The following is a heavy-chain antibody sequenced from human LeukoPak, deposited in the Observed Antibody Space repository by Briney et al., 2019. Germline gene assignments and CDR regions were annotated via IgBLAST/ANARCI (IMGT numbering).Heavy chain of an antibody. D-gene: IGHD4-17*01. CDR2: THSSGST. CDR3: ANSLGGDYGWFGGQFGL. V-gene: IGHV4-39*02. CDR1: GDSISSRSYY. J-gene: IGHJ2*01. Sequence: SETLSLTCTVSGDSISSRSYYWAWLRQAPVKGLEWIGSTHSSGSTYYNPSLKSRLTLSVDTSKNLFSLRLISVTAADTAVYYCANSLGGDYGWFGGQFGLWGRGTLVT.